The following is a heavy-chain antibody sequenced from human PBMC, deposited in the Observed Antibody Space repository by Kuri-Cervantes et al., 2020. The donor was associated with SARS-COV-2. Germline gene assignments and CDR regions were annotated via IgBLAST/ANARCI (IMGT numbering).Heavy chain of an antibody. J-gene: IGHJ6*02. CDR2: IWYDGSNK. CDR3: ASNYDFWSGPERSYGMDV. V-gene: IGHV3-33*01. D-gene: IGHD3-3*01. Sequence: GGSLRLSCAASGFTFSSYGMHWVRQAPGKGLEWVAVIWYDGSNKYYADSVKGRFTISRDNSKNTLYLQMNSLRAEDTAVYYCASNYDFWSGPERSYGMDVWGQGTTVTVSS. CDR1: GFTFSSYG.